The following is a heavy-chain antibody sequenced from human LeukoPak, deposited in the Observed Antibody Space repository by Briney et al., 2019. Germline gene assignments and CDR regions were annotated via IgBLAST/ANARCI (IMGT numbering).Heavy chain of an antibody. D-gene: IGHD5-18*01. CDR1: GSGFSFSSYA. Sequence: GGSLRLSCAPSGSGFSFSSYAMSWVRQAPGKGLEWVSGISGSGDSTHYADSVKGRFNISGDNSKNTLFLQMNSLRVEDTAVYYCARGYSNLAYWGQGTLVTVSS. CDR3: ARGYSNLAY. V-gene: IGHV3-23*01. CDR2: ISGSGDST. J-gene: IGHJ4*02.